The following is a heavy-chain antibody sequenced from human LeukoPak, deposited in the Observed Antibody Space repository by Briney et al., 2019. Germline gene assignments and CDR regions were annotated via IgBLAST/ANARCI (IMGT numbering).Heavy chain of an antibody. D-gene: IGHD3-22*01. V-gene: IGHV3-23*01. CDR2: ISGSGGST. J-gene: IGHJ3*02. CDR3: ARVTRYDSSGYLDAFDI. CDR1: GFTFSSYA. Sequence: GGSLRLSCAASGFTFSSYAMSWVRQAPGKGLEWVSAISGSGGSTYYADSVKGRFTISRDNSKNTLYLQMNSLRAEDTAVYYCARVTRYDSSGYLDAFDIWGQGTMVTVSS.